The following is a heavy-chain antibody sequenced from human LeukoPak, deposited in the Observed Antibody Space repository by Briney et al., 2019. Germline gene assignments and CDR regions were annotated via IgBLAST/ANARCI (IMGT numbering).Heavy chain of an antibody. D-gene: IGHD2-21*02. V-gene: IGHV4-34*01. CDR1: GESFSGYY. CDR3: ARGASCGGDCYWEDYYYYGTDV. Sequence: QPSETLSLTCAVYGESFSGYYWSWIRQPPGKGLEWIGEINDSGTTNYNPSLKSRVTISIDSSKNQFSLKLSSVTAADTAVYYCARGASCGGDCYWEDYYYYGTDVWGQGTAVTVSS. CDR2: INDSGTT. J-gene: IGHJ6*02.